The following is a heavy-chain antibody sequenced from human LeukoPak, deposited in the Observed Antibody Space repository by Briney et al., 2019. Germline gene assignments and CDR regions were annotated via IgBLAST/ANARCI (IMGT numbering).Heavy chain of an antibody. D-gene: IGHD6-13*01. Sequence: GGSLRLSCAASGFTFSSYWMSWVRQAPGKGLEWVSYISSSSSTIYYADPVKGRFTISRDNGKNSLYLQMNSLRAEDTAVYYCASQLGDASDIWGQGTMVTVSS. CDR2: ISSSSSTI. J-gene: IGHJ3*02. CDR3: ASQLGDASDI. CDR1: GFTFSSYW. V-gene: IGHV3-48*01.